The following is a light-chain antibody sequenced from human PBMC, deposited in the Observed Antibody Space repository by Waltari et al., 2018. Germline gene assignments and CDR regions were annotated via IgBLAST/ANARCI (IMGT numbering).Light chain of an antibody. CDR2: DTS. V-gene: IGLV7-46*01. CDR1: TGAVTSGHY. CDR3: LLYYSGVRV. J-gene: IGLJ3*02. Sequence: QAVVTQEPSLTVSPGGTVTLTCGSSTGAVTSGHYPYWFHQKPGHAPRTLIYDTSNKHAGTPARFSGSLLGGKAALTLSGAQPEDEAEYYCLLYYSGVRVFGGGTKLTVL.